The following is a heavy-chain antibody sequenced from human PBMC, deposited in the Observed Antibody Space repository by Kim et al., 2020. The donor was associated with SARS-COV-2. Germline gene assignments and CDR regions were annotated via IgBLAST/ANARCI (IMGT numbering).Heavy chain of an antibody. D-gene: IGHD5-12*01. CDR2: ITNSGSAL. V-gene: IGHV3-11*01. CDR3: AREWLRSFAY. Sequence: GGSLRLSCAASGFSFGDYYMSWIRQTPGKGLEWISSITNSGSALYYADSVKGRFTISRDNAKNSLYLQMNSLRDGDTAIYYCAREWLRSFAYWGQGTPVTVSS. CDR1: GFSFGDYY. J-gene: IGHJ4*02.